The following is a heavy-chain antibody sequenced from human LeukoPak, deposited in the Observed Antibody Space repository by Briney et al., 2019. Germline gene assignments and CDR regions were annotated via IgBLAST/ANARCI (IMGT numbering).Heavy chain of an antibody. D-gene: IGHD3-9*01. CDR1: GFSFSSYS. V-gene: IGHV3-21*01. CDR2: IAGGGGYI. CDR3: ARFRLSNYDILTGYYYYLDY. Sequence: GGSLRLSCAASGFSFSSYSMNWVRQAPGKGLEWVSSIAGGGGYIHYADSVKGRFTISRDNAKNSLYLQMNSLRAEGTAVYYCARFRLSNYDILTGYYYYLDYWGQGTLVTVSS. J-gene: IGHJ4*02.